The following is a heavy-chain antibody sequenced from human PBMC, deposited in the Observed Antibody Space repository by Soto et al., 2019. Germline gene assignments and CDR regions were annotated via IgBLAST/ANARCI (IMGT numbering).Heavy chain of an antibody. V-gene: IGHV3-23*01. CDR1: GFTFSSYA. D-gene: IGHD4-17*01. Sequence: EVQLLESGGGLVQPGGSLRLSCAASGFTFSSYAMSWVRQAPGKGLEWVSAISGSGGSTYYADSVKGRFTISRDNSKNTLYLQMNSLRAEDTAVYYCAITAHDYGDYAGGVPFDYWGQGTLVTVSS. CDR2: ISGSGGST. J-gene: IGHJ4*02. CDR3: AITAHDYGDYAGGVPFDY.